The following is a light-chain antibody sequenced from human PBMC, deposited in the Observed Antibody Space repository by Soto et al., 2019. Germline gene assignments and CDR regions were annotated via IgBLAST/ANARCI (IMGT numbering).Light chain of an antibody. CDR3: QQYNNWPPMT. CDR1: QSVSRN. Sequence: EIVLTQSPGTLSLSPGGRATLSCRASQSVSRNYVAWYQQKPGQAPRLLIYGASTRATGIPARFSGSGSGTEFTLTISSLQSEDFAVYYCQQYNNWPPMTFGQGTKVDIK. J-gene: IGKJ1*01. V-gene: IGKV3-15*01. CDR2: GAS.